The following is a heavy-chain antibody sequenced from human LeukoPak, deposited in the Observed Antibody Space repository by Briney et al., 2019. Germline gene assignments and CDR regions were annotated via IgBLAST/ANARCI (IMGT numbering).Heavy chain of an antibody. J-gene: IGHJ4*02. CDR3: ARAGSGYDSTFDY. CDR1: GYTFTGYY. V-gene: IGHV1-2*02. CDR2: INPNSGGT. D-gene: IGHD5-12*01. Sequence: ASVEVSCKASGYTFTGYYMHWVRQAPGQGLEWMGWINPNSGGTNYAQKFQGRVTMTRDTSISTAYMELSRLRSDDTAVYYCARAGSGYDSTFDYWGQGTLVTVSS.